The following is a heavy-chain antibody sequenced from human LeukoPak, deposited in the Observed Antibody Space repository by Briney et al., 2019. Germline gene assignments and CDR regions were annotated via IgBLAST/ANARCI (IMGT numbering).Heavy chain of an antibody. J-gene: IGHJ4*02. Sequence: ASVKVSCKASGYTFSGYYMHWVRQAPGQGLEWMGWINPNSGGTNYAQKFQGRVTMTRDTSISTAYMEVSRLRSDDTAVYYCARDRLGGSYVMGYWGQGTLVTVSS. D-gene: IGHD3-16*01. CDR3: ARDRLGGSYVMGY. CDR2: INPNSGGT. CDR1: GYTFSGYY. V-gene: IGHV1-2*02.